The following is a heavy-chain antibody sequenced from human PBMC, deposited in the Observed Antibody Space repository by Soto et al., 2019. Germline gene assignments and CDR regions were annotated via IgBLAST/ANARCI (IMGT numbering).Heavy chain of an antibody. V-gene: IGHV3-21*01. D-gene: IGHD2-8*01. CDR3: ARASDCTNGVCYRAYYFDY. CDR1: GFTFSSYS. J-gene: IGHJ4*02. CDR2: ISSSSSYI. Sequence: GGSLRLSCAASGFTFSSYSMNWVRQAPGKGLEWVSSISSSSSYIYYADSVKGRFTISRDNAKNSLYLQMNSLRAEDTAVYYCARASDCTNGVCYRAYYFDYWGQGTLVTVSS.